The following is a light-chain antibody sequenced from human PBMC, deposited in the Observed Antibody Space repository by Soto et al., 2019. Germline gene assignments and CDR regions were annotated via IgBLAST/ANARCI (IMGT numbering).Light chain of an antibody. Sequence: QSVLTQPPSVSGAPGQRVNISCTGSSSNIGAGYDVHWYQQLPGTAPKLLIYGNSNRPSGVPDRFSGSKSGTSASLAITGLQAEDEADYSSQSYASSLSGYVFGTGTKLTGL. CDR2: GNS. V-gene: IGLV1-40*01. CDR1: SSNIGAGYD. J-gene: IGLJ1*01. CDR3: QSYASSLSGYV.